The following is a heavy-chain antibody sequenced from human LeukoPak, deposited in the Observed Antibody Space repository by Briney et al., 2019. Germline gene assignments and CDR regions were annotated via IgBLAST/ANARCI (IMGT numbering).Heavy chain of an antibody. Sequence: SETLSLTCTVSGGSISSSSYYWGWIRQPPGKGLEWIGSIYYSGSTYYNPSLKSRVTISVDTSKNQFSLRLTSVTAADTAVYSRHPQIAVLSYGMDVWGQGTTVIVSS. V-gene: IGHV4-39*03. J-gene: IGHJ6*02. D-gene: IGHD2-21*01. CDR3: HPQIAVLSYGMDV. CDR2: IYYSGST. CDR1: GGSISSSSYY.